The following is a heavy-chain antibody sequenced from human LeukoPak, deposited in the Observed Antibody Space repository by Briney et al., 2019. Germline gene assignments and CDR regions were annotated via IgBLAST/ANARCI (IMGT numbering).Heavy chain of an antibody. D-gene: IGHD2-2*01. CDR1: GYTFTGYY. Sequence: PGGSLRLSCAASGYTFTGYYMHWVRQAPGQGLEWMGWINPNSGGTNYAQKFQGRVTMTRDTSISTAYMELSRLRSDDTAVYYCARVKVSYQLQTPFDYWGQGTLVTVSS. V-gene: IGHV1-2*02. CDR3: ARVKVSYQLQTPFDY. J-gene: IGHJ4*02. CDR2: INPNSGGT.